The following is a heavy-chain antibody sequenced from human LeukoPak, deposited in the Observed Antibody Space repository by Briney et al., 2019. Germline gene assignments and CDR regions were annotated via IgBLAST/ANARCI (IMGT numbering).Heavy chain of an antibody. CDR2: IYYSGST. CDR1: GGSISSGGYY. V-gene: IGHV4-31*03. D-gene: IGHD2-2*01. J-gene: IGHJ4*02. CDR3: ARDGASRGRPLDY. Sequence: PSETLSLTCTVSGGSISSGGYYWSWIRQHPGKGLEWIGYIYYSGSTYYNPSLKSRVTISVDTSKNQLSLKLSSVTAADTAVYYCARDGASRGRPLDYWGQGTLVTVSS.